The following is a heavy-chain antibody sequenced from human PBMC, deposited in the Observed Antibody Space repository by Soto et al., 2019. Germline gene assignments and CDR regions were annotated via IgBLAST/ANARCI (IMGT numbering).Heavy chain of an antibody. D-gene: IGHD5-18*01. J-gene: IGHJ4*02. V-gene: IGHV4-39*02. Sequence: SVTLSLSSTISGVSIISSSFYWGWIRLPPGYGLECIGSIYYSGSTYYNPSLKSRVTISVDTSKNQFSLKLSSVTAADTAVYYCARDNGYRYGYTLDHWGQGTLVTVS. CDR2: IYYSGST. CDR1: GVSIISSSFY. CDR3: ARDNGYRYGYTLDH.